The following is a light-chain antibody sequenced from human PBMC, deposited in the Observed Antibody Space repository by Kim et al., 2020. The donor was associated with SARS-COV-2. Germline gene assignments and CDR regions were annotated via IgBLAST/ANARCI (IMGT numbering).Light chain of an antibody. Sequence: VTPKTNGTITGRASQSIGNSLHWYQQKPDQSPKLRITYASQSVSGVPSRFSGSGSGTDFTLTINGLEAEDAATYYCHQSTSFPLTFGGGTKVDIK. CDR3: HQSTSFPLT. J-gene: IGKJ4*01. CDR1: QSIGNS. CDR2: YAS. V-gene: IGKV6-21*01.